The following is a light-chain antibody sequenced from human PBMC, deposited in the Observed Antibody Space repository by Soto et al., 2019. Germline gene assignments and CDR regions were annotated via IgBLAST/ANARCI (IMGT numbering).Light chain of an antibody. CDR1: SSNIGSNY. CDR2: NND. J-gene: IGLJ1*01. Sequence: QSVLTQPPSASGTPGQRVTISCSGSSSNIGSNYVNWYQQLPGTAPKLLISNNDQRPSGVPDRFSGSKSGTSASLAISRLQSEDDADYYCAAWDDSLYGRVFGSGTKVTVL. V-gene: IGLV1-44*01. CDR3: AAWDDSLYGRV.